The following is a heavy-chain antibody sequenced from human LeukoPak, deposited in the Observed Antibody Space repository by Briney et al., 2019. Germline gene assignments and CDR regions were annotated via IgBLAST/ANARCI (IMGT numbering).Heavy chain of an antibody. CDR2: TYYRSKWYN. D-gene: IGHD3-3*01. J-gene: IGHJ4*02. CDR3: ARRVRFLEWLLMDVAVGWYYFDY. Sequence: SQTLSLTCAISGDSVSSNSAAWNWIRQSPSRGLEWLGRTYYRSKWYNDYAVSVKSRITINPDTSKNQFSLKLSSVTAADTAVYYCARRVRFLEWLLMDVAVGWYYFDYWGQGTLVTVSS. CDR1: GDSVSSNSAA. V-gene: IGHV6-1*01.